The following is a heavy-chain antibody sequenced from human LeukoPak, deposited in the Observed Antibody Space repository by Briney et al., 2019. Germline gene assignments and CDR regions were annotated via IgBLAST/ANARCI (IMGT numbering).Heavy chain of an antibody. CDR3: AKGSYGSGSPPPIFDY. CDR1: GFTFSTYG. Sequence: PGGSLRLSCVASGFTFSTYGMHWVRQAPGKGLEWVALMRYDGSNNFYAESVKGRFTISRDNSKSTLYLQMNSLRGEDTAVYYCAKGSYGSGSPPPIFDYWGQGTLVTVSS. D-gene: IGHD3-10*01. V-gene: IGHV3-30*02. CDR2: MRYDGSNN. J-gene: IGHJ4*02.